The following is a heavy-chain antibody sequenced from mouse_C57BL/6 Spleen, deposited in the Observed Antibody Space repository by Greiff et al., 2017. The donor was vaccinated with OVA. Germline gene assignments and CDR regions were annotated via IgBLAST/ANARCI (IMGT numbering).Heavy chain of an antibody. CDR3: ATYYSKAGFAY. CDR1: GYTFTSYG. CDR2: IYPRSGNT. J-gene: IGHJ3*01. D-gene: IGHD2-5*01. Sequence: VKLMESGAELARPGASVKLSCKASGYTFTSYGISWVKQRTGQGLEWIGEIYPRSGNTYYNEKFKGKATLTADKSSSTAYMELRSLTSEDSAVYFCATYYSKAGFAYWGQGTLVTVSA. V-gene: IGHV1-81*01.